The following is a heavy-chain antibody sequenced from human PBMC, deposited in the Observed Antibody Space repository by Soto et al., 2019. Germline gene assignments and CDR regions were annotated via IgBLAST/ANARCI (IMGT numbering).Heavy chain of an antibody. V-gene: IGHV3-30*18. CDR3: AKIRGTMVAASIDY. Sequence: HPGGSLRLSCAASGFTFSSYGMHWVRQAPGKGLEWVAVISYDGSNKYYADSVKGRFTISRDNSKNTLYLQMNSLRAEDTAVYYCAKIRGTMVAASIDYWGQVTLVTVSS. J-gene: IGHJ4*02. D-gene: IGHD2-15*01. CDR2: ISYDGSNK. CDR1: GFTFSSYG.